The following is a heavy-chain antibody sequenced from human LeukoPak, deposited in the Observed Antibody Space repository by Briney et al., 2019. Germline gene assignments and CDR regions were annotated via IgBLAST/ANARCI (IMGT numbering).Heavy chain of an antibody. V-gene: IGHV4-34*01. D-gene: IGHD3-10*02. J-gene: IGHJ5*02. CDR3: ARGVRSVMVGINWFDP. CDR1: GGSFSGYY. CDR2: INHSGST. Sequence: PSETLSLTCAVYGGSFSGYYWSWIRQPPGKGLEWIGEINHSGSTNYNPSLKSRVTISVDTSKNQFSLKLSSVTAADTAVYYCARGVRSVMVGINWFDPWGQGTLVTVSS.